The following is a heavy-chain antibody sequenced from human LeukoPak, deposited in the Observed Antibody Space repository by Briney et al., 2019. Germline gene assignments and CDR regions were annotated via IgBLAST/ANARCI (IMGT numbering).Heavy chain of an antibody. Sequence: SETLSLTCAVYGGSFSGYYWTWIRQPPGKGLEWIGEINHSGSTNYNPSLKSRVTISLDTSKSQFSLKVRYVTAADTAVYYCARGLNDSWTGENYWGQGTLVTVSS. J-gene: IGHJ4*02. CDR3: ARGLNDSWTGENY. V-gene: IGHV4-34*01. CDR2: INHSGST. CDR1: GGSFSGYY. D-gene: IGHD3-3*01.